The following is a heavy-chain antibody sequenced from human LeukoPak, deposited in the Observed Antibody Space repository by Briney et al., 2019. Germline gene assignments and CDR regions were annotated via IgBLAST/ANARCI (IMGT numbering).Heavy chain of an antibody. CDR1: GFTFSGSA. CDR3: TRQSGVTTSTSTFDY. CDR2: IRSKANSYAT. D-gene: IGHD4-17*01. J-gene: IGHJ4*02. V-gene: IGHV3-73*01. Sequence: PGGSLKLSCAASGFTFSGSAMHWVRQASGKGLEWVGRIRSKANSYATAYAASVKGRFTISRDDSKNTVYLQMNSLKTEDTAVYYCTRQSGVTTSTSTFDYWGQGTLVTVSS.